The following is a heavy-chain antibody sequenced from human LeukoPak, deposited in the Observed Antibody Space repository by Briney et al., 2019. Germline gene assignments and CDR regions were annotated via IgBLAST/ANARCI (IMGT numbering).Heavy chain of an antibody. J-gene: IGHJ4*02. CDR1: GFTFDDYA. V-gene: IGHV3-9*01. CDR2: ISWNSGSI. D-gene: IGHD1-26*01. Sequence: PGGSLRLSCAASGFTFDDYAMHWVRQAPGKGLEWVSGISWNSGSIGYADSVKGRFTISRDNAKNSLYLQMNSLRAEDTAVYYCARTYSGSPDYWGQGTLVTVSS. CDR3: ARTYSGSPDY.